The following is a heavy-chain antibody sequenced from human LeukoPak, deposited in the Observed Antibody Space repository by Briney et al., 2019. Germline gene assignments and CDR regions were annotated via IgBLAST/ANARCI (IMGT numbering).Heavy chain of an antibody. CDR3: ARDTGRRQWLAADWYFDL. D-gene: IGHD6-19*01. J-gene: IGHJ2*01. V-gene: IGHV3-53*01. CDR1: GFTVSSNY. CDR2: IYSGGST. Sequence: GGSLRLSCAASGFTVSSNYMSWVRQAPGKGLEWVSVIYSGGSTYYADSVKGRFAISRDNSKNTLYLQMNSLRAEDTAAYYCARDTGRRQWLAADWYFDLWGRGTLVTVSS.